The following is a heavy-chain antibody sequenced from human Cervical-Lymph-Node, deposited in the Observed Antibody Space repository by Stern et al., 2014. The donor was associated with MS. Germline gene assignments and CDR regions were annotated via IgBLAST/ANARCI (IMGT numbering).Heavy chain of an antibody. CDR2: ISWSSTNI. CDR1: GFTFADYP. CDR3: VKETSPSYYYGMDV. J-gene: IGHJ6*02. Sequence: QLVESGGGLAQPGGSLRLSCAASGFTFADYPMHWGRQAPGKGLEWGSGISWSSTNIAYADSVRGRFTISRDNAKNSLYLQMNSLRPEDTALYYCVKETSPSYYYGMDVWGQGTTVSVSS. V-gene: IGHV3-9*01.